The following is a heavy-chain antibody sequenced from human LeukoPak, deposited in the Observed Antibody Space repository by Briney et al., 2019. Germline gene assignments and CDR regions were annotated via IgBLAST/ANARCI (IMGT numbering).Heavy chain of an antibody. J-gene: IGHJ3*02. CDR3: AREWGEGYCSSTSCSDAFDI. CDR2: INWNGGST. CDR1: GFTFDDYG. Sequence: PGGSLTLSCAASGFTFDDYGMSWVRQAPGKGLEWVSGINWNGGSTGYADSVKGRFTISRDNAKNSLYLQMNSLRAEDTALYYCAREWGEGYCSSTSCSDAFDIWGQGTMVTVSS. D-gene: IGHD2-2*01. V-gene: IGHV3-20*04.